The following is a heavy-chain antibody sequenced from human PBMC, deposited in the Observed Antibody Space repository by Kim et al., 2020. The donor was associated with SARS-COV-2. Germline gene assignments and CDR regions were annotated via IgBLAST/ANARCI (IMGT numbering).Heavy chain of an antibody. CDR3: LAYYYYYGMDV. CDR2: T. J-gene: IGHJ6*02. Sequence: TGYAQKFQGKDTITRNTSISTAYMELSSVRSEDTAVYYCLAYYYYYGMDVWGQGTTVTVSS. V-gene: IGHV1-8*01.